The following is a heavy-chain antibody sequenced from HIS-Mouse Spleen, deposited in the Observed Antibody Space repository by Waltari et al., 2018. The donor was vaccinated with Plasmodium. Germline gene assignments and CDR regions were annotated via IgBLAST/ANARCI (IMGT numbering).Heavy chain of an antibody. J-gene: IGHJ2*01. CDR3: AREDILTAYYNDYWYFDL. V-gene: IGHV3-21*01. CDR2: ISSSSSYI. D-gene: IGHD3-9*01. CDR1: GFTLRSYS. Sequence: EVQLVESGGGLVKPGGSLRLSCAASGFTLRSYSMNWVRQAPGKGLEWVSSISSSSSYIYYADSVKGRFTISRDNAKNSLYLQMNSLRAEDTAVYYCAREDILTAYYNDYWYFDLWGRGTLVTVSS.